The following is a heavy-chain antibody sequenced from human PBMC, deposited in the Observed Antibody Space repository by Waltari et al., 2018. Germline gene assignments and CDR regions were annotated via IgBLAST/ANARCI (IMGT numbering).Heavy chain of an antibody. J-gene: IGHJ4*02. CDR2: IRYDGSNK. CDR1: GFTVSSYG. Sequence: QVQLVESGGGVVQPGGSLRLPCAASGFTVSSYGMHWVRQAPGKGLEWVAFIRYDGSNKYYADSVKGRFTISRDNSKNTLYLQMNSLRAEDTAVYYCAKAQEGDADWGQGTLVTVSS. V-gene: IGHV3-30*02. D-gene: IGHD3-16*01. CDR3: AKAQEGDAD.